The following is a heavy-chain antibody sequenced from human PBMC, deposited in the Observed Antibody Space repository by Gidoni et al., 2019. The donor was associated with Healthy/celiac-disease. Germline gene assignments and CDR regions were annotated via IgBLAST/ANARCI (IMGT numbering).Heavy chain of an antibody. D-gene: IGHD5-12*01. V-gene: IGHV3-33*08. Sequence: QVQLVESGGGVVQPGRSLRLCCADSGFTFSSYGMHWVRQAPGKWLGWWAVIWYDGSNKYYADSVKGRFTISSDNSKNTLYLQMNSLRAEDTAVYYCARGGGYSGYDSDYWGQGTLVTVSS. CDR1: GFTFSSYG. J-gene: IGHJ4*02. CDR3: ARGGGYSGYDSDY. CDR2: IWYDGSNK.